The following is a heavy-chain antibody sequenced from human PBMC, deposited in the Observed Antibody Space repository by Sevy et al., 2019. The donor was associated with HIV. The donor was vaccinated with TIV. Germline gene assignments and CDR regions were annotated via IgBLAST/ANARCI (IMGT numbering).Heavy chain of an antibody. CDR3: AKDRYHTSGYYPEGAFDI. J-gene: IGHJ3*02. D-gene: IGHD3-22*01. V-gene: IGHV3-23*01. Sequence: GGSLRLSCAASGFTFSSYALNWVRQAPGKGLEWVSTISGSGVSTYYAASVKGRFTISRDNSKNTLYLQMDSLRAEDTAVYYCAKDRYHTSGYYPEGAFDIWGQRTMVTVSS. CDR1: GFTFSSYA. CDR2: ISGSGVST.